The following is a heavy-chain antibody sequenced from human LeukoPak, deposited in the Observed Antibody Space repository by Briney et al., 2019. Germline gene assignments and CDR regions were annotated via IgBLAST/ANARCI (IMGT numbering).Heavy chain of an antibody. CDR3: ARKGDSGYDRLGCFDP. CDR1: GFTFSSYC. CDR2: ISSSSHTI. J-gene: IGHJ5*02. Sequence: GESLRLSCVASGFTFSSYCMNWVRQAPGRGLEWISYISSSSHTIYYADSVKGRFTISRDNAKNSVYLQMNSLRDEDTAVYYCARKGDSGYDRLGCFDPWGQGTLVTVS. V-gene: IGHV3-48*02. D-gene: IGHD5-12*01.